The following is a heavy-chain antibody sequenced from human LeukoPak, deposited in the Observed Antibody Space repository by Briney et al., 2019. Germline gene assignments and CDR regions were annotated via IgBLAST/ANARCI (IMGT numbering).Heavy chain of an antibody. CDR1: GFTFSDYS. D-gene: IGHD3-3*01. V-gene: IGHV3-21*01. CDR2: ISRRGNNI. Sequence: GSLRLSCAASGFTFSDYSVNWVRQAPGKGLEWVSSISRRGNNIYYADSVKGRFTISRDNAQTSLFLQMNSLRVEDTAVYYCARPNYDFWSGPPAGAFDIWGQGTMVTVSS. CDR3: ARPNYDFWSGPPAGAFDI. J-gene: IGHJ3*02.